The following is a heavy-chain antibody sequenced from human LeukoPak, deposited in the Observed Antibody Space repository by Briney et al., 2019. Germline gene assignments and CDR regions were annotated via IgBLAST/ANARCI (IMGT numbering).Heavy chain of an antibody. D-gene: IGHD1-26*01. CDR1: GGSISTYY. CDR3: ARQGSGGRSFDV. V-gene: IGHV4-59*08. CDR2: MYNSGST. J-gene: IGHJ3*01. Sequence: SETLSLTCTVSGGSISTYYWSWIRQPPGKGLEWIGYMYNSGSTNYNPSLKSRVTISIDTSKNPVSLRLSSVTAADTAVYYCARQGSGGRSFDVWGQGTMVTVSS.